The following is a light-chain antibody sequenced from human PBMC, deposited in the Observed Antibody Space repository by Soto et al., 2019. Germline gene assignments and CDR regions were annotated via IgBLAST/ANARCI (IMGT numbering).Light chain of an antibody. CDR1: SGHRSYI. J-gene: IGLJ3*02. V-gene: IGLV4-60*03. Sequence: QLVLTQSSSASASLGSSVNLTCTLSSGHRSYIIAWHQQQPGKAPRFLMRLESSGSQNKGSGVPDRFSGSSSGAARYLTISNLQSEDEADYYCETWNSNTRVFGGGTKLTVL. CDR3: ETWNSNTRV. CDR2: LESSGSQ.